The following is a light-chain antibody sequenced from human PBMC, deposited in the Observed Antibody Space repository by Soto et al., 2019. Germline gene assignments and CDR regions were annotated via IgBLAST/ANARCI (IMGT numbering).Light chain of an antibody. CDR3: QSYDSSLSGSK. CDR1: SSNIGAGYD. CDR2: GNS. J-gene: IGLJ2*01. Sequence: QAVVTQPPSVSGAPGQRVTISWTGSSSNIGAGYDVHWYQQLPGTAPKLLIYGNSNRPSGVPDRFSGSKSGTSASLAITGLQAEDEADYYCQSYDSSLSGSKFGGGTKLTVL. V-gene: IGLV1-40*01.